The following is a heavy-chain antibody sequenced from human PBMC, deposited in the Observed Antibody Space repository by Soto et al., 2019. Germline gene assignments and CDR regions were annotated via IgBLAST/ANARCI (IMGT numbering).Heavy chain of an antibody. CDR2: IDPSDSYT. CDR3: ARHVTIFGVDNYYYYGMDV. V-gene: IGHV5-10-1*01. J-gene: IGHJ6*02. CDR1: GYSFTSYW. Sequence: GESLKISCKGSGYSFTSYWISWVRQMPGEGLEWMGRIDPSDSYTNYSPSFQGHVTISADKSISTAYLQWSSLKASDTAMYYCARHVTIFGVDNYYYYGMDVWGQGTTVTVSS. D-gene: IGHD3-3*01.